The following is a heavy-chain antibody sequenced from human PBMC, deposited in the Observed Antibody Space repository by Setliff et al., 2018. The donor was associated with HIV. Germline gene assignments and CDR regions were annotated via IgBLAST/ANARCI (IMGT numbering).Heavy chain of an antibody. CDR2: INPNSGGT. CDR3: ARVGGGGLRLGELSSYDAFDI. V-gene: IGHV1-2*02. CDR1: GYTFTGYY. D-gene: IGHD3-16*02. J-gene: IGHJ3*02. Sequence: ASVKVSCKASGYTFTGYYMHWVRQAPGQGLEWMGWINPNSGGTNYAQKFQGRVTMTRDTSISTAYMELSRLRSDDTAVYCCARVGGGGLRLGELSSYDAFDIWGQGTMVTVSS.